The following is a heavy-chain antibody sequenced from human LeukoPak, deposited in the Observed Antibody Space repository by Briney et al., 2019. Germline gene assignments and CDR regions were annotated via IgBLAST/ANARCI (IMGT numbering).Heavy chain of an antibody. D-gene: IGHD4-17*01. CDR2: ISGSGGST. V-gene: IGHV3-23*01. CDR3: ANRGLRYSEYFQH. CDR1: GFTFSNYW. J-gene: IGHJ1*01. Sequence: PGGSLRLSCAASGFTFSNYWMNWVRQAPGKGLEWVSAISGSGGSTYYADSVKGRFTISRDNSKNTLYLQMNSLRAEDTAVYYCANRGLRYSEYFQHWGQGTLVTVSS.